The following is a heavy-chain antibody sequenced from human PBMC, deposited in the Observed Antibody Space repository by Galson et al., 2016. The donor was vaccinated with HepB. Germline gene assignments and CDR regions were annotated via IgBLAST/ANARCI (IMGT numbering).Heavy chain of an antibody. CDR1: GFRFDEYA. J-gene: IGHJ4*02. CDR2: VRWNSGRL. D-gene: IGHD6-19*01. CDR3: VKDKTSGYSSGWYYFDY. Sequence: LRLSCAASGFRFDEYAIHWVRQAPGKGLEWASGVRWNSGRLGYADSVKGRFTISRDNAKNSLYLQMNSLRAEDTALYYCVKDKTSGYSSGWYYFDYWGQGTLVTVSS. V-gene: IGHV3-9*01.